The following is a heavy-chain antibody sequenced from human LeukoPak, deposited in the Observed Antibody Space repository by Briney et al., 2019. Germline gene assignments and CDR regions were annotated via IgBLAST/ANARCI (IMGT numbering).Heavy chain of an antibody. Sequence: PGGSLRLSCAASGFTFSSYGVHWVRQAPGKGLEWVAFIRYDGSNKYYADSVKGRFTISGDNSKNTLYLQMNSLRAEDTAVYYCAKDDLFSTGIGNYWGQGTLVTVSS. J-gene: IGHJ4*02. CDR2: IRYDGSNK. CDR3: AKDDLFSTGIGNY. D-gene: IGHD6-13*01. V-gene: IGHV3-30*02. CDR1: GFTFSSYG.